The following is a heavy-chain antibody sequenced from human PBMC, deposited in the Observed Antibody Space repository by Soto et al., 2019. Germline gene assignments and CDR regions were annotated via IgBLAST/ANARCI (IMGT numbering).Heavy chain of an antibody. J-gene: IGHJ1*01. V-gene: IGHV4-4*02. Sequence: SATLSLTCAVSCGSISSSNWWSWVRQAPGKGLECIGEIYHSGSTNYNPSLKSRVTISVDKSKNQFSLKLSSVTAADTAVYYCARDLGYYDSSGYSWGQGTLVT. CDR2: IYHSGST. CDR1: CGSISSSNW. D-gene: IGHD3-22*01. CDR3: ARDLGYYDSSGYS.